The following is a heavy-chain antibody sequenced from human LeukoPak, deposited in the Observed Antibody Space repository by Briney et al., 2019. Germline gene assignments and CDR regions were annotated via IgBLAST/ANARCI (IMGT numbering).Heavy chain of an antibody. J-gene: IGHJ3*02. Sequence: SVKVSCKASGGTFGRYAITWVRQAPGQRLEWMGGVSPIYGTSDYAQRFQGRVTISADESTSTAFLEVRSLRSGDTAVYYCARDCSGGRCYGAFDIWGQGTLVIVSS. CDR2: VSPIYGTS. CDR3: ARDCSGGRCYGAFDI. D-gene: IGHD2-15*01. V-gene: IGHV1-69*13. CDR1: GGTFGRYA.